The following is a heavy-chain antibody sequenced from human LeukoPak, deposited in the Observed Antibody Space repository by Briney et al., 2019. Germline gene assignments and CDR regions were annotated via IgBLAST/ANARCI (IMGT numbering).Heavy chain of an antibody. Sequence: ASVKVSCTASGYTFTVYYMHWVRQSPGQGLEWMGWINPNSGGTNFAQKFQGRVIMTRDTSITTVYMELRRLTSDDTAVYFCARGRSSRTSPVYTMDVWGQGTTVTVSS. V-gene: IGHV1-2*02. CDR1: GYTFTVYY. D-gene: IGHD1-14*01. J-gene: IGHJ6*02. CDR3: ARGRSSRTSPVYTMDV. CDR2: INPNSGGT.